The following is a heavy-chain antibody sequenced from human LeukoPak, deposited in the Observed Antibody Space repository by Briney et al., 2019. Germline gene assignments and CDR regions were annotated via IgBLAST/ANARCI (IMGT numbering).Heavy chain of an antibody. Sequence: GRSLRLSCAASGFTFSSYGIHWVRQAPGKGLEWVAVISNDGSKKHYADSVKGRFTISRDNSKNTLYLQMNSLRAEDTAVYFCAKGADYVWGSYRSFDNWFDPWGQGTLVPVSS. CDR2: ISNDGSKK. CDR3: AKGADYVWGSYRSFDNWFDP. CDR1: GFTFSSYG. J-gene: IGHJ5*02. D-gene: IGHD3-16*02. V-gene: IGHV3-30*18.